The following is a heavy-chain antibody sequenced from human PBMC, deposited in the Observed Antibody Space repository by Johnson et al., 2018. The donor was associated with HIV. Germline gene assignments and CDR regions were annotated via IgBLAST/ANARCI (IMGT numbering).Heavy chain of an antibody. CDR3: ARVSPVGLLSEAAAFDI. CDR1: GFTFSSYA. CDR2: ISYDGSNK. V-gene: IGHV3-30*14. D-gene: IGHD2-21*01. Sequence: QVQLVESGGGVVQPGRSLRLSCAASGFTFSSYAIHWVRQAPGKGLEWVAVISYDGSNKYYADSVKGRFTISRDNSKNTLYLQMNSLRAEDTAVYYCARVSPVGLLSEAAAFDIWGQGTMVTVSS. J-gene: IGHJ3*02.